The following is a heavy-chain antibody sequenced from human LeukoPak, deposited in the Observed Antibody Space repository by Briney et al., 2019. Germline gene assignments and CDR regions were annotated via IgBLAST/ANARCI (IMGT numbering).Heavy chain of an antibody. Sequence: SETLSLTCTVSGDSITSHYWSWIRQPPGKGLEWIGYLHYRGNTNHNSSLKSRMTISLDTSGNQFSLRLSSVTAADTAIYFCARESSTSQTNLFDSWGQGTLVTVSS. CDR1: GDSITSHY. V-gene: IGHV4-59*11. D-gene: IGHD6-6*01. J-gene: IGHJ4*02. CDR2: LHYRGNT. CDR3: ARESSTSQTNLFDS.